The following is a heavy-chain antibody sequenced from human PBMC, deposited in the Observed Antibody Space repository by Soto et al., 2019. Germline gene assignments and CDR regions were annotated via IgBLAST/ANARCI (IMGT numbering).Heavy chain of an antibody. D-gene: IGHD3-16*01. Sequence: QVQLVQSGAEVKKPGASVKVSCKASGYTFTDYYIHWVRQAPGQGLEWMGLINPSGGSASYAQKFRGRVTMTRDTSTSTVYMELSSLRSEDTAVYYCARDHHLGGGPKRDFEYWGQGTLVTVSS. J-gene: IGHJ4*02. CDR1: GYTFTDYY. CDR2: INPSGGSA. V-gene: IGHV1-46*01. CDR3: ARDHHLGGGPKRDFEY.